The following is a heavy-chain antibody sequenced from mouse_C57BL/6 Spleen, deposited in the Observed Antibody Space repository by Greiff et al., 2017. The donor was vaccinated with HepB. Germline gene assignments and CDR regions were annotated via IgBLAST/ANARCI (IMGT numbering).Heavy chain of an antibody. CDR1: GYAFSSSW. Sequence: LQESGPELVKPGASVKISCKASGYAFSSSWMNWVKQRPGKGLEWIGRIYPGDGDTNYNGKFKGKATLTADKSSSTAYMQLSSLTSEDSAVYFCARSNWDVSDYFDYWGQGTTLTVSS. CDR3: ARSNWDVSDYFDY. V-gene: IGHV1-82*01. J-gene: IGHJ2*01. CDR2: IYPGDGDT. D-gene: IGHD4-1*02.